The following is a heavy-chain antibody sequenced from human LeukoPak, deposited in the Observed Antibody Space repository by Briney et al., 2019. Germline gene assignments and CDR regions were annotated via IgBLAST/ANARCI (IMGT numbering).Heavy chain of an antibody. Sequence: GGSLRLSCAASGFTFSDYPMDGVRQAPGRGVEGVAITSYDGSNKFYPNSVKGRFTISRDNSKRALYLPMNSLRPEHTATYYCGREPYYISGYGVDVWGQGTTVPVSS. CDR3: GREPYYISGYGVDV. J-gene: IGHJ6*02. D-gene: IGHD3-10*01. V-gene: IGHV3-30-3*01. CDR1: GFTFSDYP. CDR2: TSYDGSNK.